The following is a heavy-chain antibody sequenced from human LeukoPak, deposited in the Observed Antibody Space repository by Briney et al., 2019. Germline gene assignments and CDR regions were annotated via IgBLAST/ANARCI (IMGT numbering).Heavy chain of an antibody. CDR2: IIGNGAST. V-gene: IGHV3-23*01. Sequence: GGSLRLSCAASGLTFSVAGMHWVRQAPGKGLEWVSAIIGNGASTYYTDSVKGRFTISRDNSKNTLYLQMNRLRAEDTAIYYCAQRNCSANTCYPLDNWGQGTLVTVSS. J-gene: IGHJ4*02. CDR1: GLTFSVAG. CDR3: AQRNCSANTCYPLDN. D-gene: IGHD2-15*01.